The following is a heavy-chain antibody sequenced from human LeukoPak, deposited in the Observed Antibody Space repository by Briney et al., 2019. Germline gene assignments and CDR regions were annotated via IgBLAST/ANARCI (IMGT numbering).Heavy chain of an antibody. CDR1: GFTFSSYS. Sequence: AGGSLRLSCAASGFTFSSYSMNWVRQAPGKGLEWVSSISSSSSYIYYADSVKGRFTISRDNAKNSLYLQMNSLRAEDTAVYYCARGTEYSSSWDNWFDPWGQGTLVTVSS. D-gene: IGHD6-13*01. CDR3: ARGTEYSSSWDNWFDP. V-gene: IGHV3-21*01. CDR2: ISSSSSYI. J-gene: IGHJ5*02.